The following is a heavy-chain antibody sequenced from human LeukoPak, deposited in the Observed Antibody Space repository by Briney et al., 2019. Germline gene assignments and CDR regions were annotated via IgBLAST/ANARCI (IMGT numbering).Heavy chain of an antibody. CDR2: IWYDGSNT. CDR1: GFTFSSYG. D-gene: IGHD5/OR15-5a*01. CDR3: ARDRSTTHFET. Sequence: GGSLRLSCAVSGFTFSSYGMHWVRQAPGKGLEWVAMIWYDGSNTYYADSVKGRFTISRDNSKNTLFLQMDSLRAEDTAVYYCARDRSTTHFETWGQGTLVTVSS. J-gene: IGHJ4*02. V-gene: IGHV3-33*01.